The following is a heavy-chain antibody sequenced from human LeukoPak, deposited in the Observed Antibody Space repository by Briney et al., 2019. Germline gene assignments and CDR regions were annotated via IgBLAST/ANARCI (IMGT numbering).Heavy chain of an antibody. D-gene: IGHD6-6*01. CDR2: IIPIFGTA. Sequence: SVKVSCKASGYTFTGYYMHWVRQAPGQGLEWMGGIIPIFGTANYAQKFQGRVSVTADESTSTAYMELSSLRSEDTAVYYCAREDNSSHNYWGQGTLVTVSS. J-gene: IGHJ4*02. V-gene: IGHV1-69*13. CDR1: GYTFTGYY. CDR3: AREDNSSHNY.